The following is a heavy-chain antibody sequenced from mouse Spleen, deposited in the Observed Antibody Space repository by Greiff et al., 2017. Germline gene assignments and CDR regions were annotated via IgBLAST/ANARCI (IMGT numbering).Heavy chain of an antibody. D-gene: IGHD1-1*01. Sequence: EVKLMESGPGLVKPSQSLSLTCSVTGYSITSGYYWNWIRQFPGNKLEWMGYISYDGSNNYNPSLKNRISITRDTSKNQFFLKLNSVTTEDTATYYCARGRGNYGSSSYYFDYWGQGTTLTVSS. J-gene: IGHJ2*01. CDR1: GYSITSGYY. CDR2: ISYDGSN. CDR3: ARGRGNYGSSSYYFDY. V-gene: IGHV3-6*01.